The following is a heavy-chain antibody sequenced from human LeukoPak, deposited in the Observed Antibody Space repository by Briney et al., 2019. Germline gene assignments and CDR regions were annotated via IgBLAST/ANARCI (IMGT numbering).Heavy chain of an antibody. CDR3: ARDHDGGVDY. CDR2: INGKRGDT. J-gene: IGHJ4*02. V-gene: IGHV1-2*02. CDR1: GFTFTDHY. Sequence: ASVKVSCKASGFTFTDHYMHWVRQAPGQGLEWMGWINGKRGDTNYAQNFQDRVTMTRDTSTSTVYMELSRLTVDDTAVYYCARDHDGGVDYGGGGTLATVSS. D-gene: IGHD3-16*01.